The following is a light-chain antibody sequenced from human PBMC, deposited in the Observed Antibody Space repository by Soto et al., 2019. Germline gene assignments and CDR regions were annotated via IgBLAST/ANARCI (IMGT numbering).Light chain of an antibody. Sequence: QSALTQPASVSGSPGQSITISCTGTSSDVGPYNYVSWYQQHPGKAPKVMIYEVSNRPSGVSNRFSGSKSGNTASLTNSGLQAEDEADYYCSSYTTSSTVVFGGGTKLTVL. V-gene: IGLV2-14*01. CDR3: SSYTTSSTVV. CDR1: SSDVGPYNY. CDR2: EVS. J-gene: IGLJ2*01.